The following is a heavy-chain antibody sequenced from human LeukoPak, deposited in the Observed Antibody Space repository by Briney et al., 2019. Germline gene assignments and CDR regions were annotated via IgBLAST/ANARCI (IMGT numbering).Heavy chain of an antibody. Sequence: ASVKVSCKASGYTFTSYAMNWVRQAPGQGLEWMGWINTNTGNPAFAQGFTGRFVFSLDASVSTAYLQISSLKAEDTAVYYCARVHGDYNDPFDYWGQGTLVTISS. V-gene: IGHV7-4-1*02. D-gene: IGHD4-17*01. CDR3: ARVHGDYNDPFDY. J-gene: IGHJ4*02. CDR1: GYTFTSYA. CDR2: INTNTGNP.